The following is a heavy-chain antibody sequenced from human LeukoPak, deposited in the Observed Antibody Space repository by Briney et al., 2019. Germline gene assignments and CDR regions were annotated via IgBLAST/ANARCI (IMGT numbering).Heavy chain of an antibody. D-gene: IGHD6-13*01. CDR2: ISYDGSNK. CDR3: AKESLEAAAGLDY. V-gene: IGHV3-30*18. CDR1: GFTFSSLG. J-gene: IGHJ4*02. Sequence: PGGSLRLSCAASGFTFSSLGMHWVRQAPGKGLEWVAVISYDGSNKYYADSVKGRFTISRDNSKNTLYLQMNSLRAEDTAVYYCAKESLEAAAGLDYWGQGTLVTVSS.